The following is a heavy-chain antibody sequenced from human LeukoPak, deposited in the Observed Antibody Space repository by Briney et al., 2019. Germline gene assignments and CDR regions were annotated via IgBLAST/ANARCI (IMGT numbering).Heavy chain of an antibody. J-gene: IGHJ5*02. V-gene: IGHV4-31*03. CDR1: GGSISRGGYY. CDR3: AKGYSYGTGYNWFDP. CDR2: IYYSGST. Sequence: SETLSLTCTVSGGSISRGGYYWSWIRQHPGKGLEWIAYIYYSGSTYYNPSLKSRFTISVDTSKNQFSLKLSSVTAADTAVYYCAKGYSYGTGYNWFDPWGQGTLVTVSS. D-gene: IGHD5-18*01.